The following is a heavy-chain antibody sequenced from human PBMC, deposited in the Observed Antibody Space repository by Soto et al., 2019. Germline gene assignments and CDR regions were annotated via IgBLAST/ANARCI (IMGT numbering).Heavy chain of an antibody. V-gene: IGHV3-23*01. CDR2: VTGSGGQI. CDR1: GFTISTYA. CDR3: AKDAVYKDGLWLMDS. D-gene: IGHD2-21*01. J-gene: IGHJ5*02. Sequence: GGSLRLSCAASGFTISTYAMTWVRQAPGKGLECVSGVTGSGGQIHYADSVKGRFTISKDNSKDTLYLQMSSLREEDTALYYCAKDAVYKDGLWLMDSWGQGTLVTVSS.